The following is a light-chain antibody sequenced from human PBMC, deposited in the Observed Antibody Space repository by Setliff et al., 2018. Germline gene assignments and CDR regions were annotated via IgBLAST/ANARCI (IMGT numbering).Light chain of an antibody. CDR2: EVS. V-gene: IGLV2-14*01. CDR1: ASDVGDYNY. J-gene: IGLJ1*01. Sequence: QSALTQPASVSGSPAQSITISCTGSASDVGDYNYVSWYQQYPGKAPKLMISEVSNRPSGVSYRFSGSKSGNTASLTISGLQAEDEADYYCMSYTTIRTYVFGTGTKVTVL. CDR3: MSYTTIRTYV.